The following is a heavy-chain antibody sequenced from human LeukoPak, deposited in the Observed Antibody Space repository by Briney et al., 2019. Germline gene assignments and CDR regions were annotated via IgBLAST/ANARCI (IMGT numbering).Heavy chain of an antibody. D-gene: IGHD5-12*01. CDR3: AKDGRYSGYEFDY. J-gene: IGHJ4*02. CDR2: ISYASSTI. V-gene: IGHV3-48*01. CDR1: GFIFSTYS. Sequence: SGGSLRLSCAASGFIFSTYSMNWVRQAPGKGLEWVSYISYASSTIYYADSVKGRFTISRDNAKNSLYLQMNSLRVEDTAVYYCAKDGRYSGYEFDYWGQGTLVTVSS.